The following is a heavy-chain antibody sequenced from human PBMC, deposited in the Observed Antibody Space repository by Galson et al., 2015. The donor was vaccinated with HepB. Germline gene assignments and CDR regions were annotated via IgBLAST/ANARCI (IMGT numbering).Heavy chain of an antibody. Sequence: QSGAEVTKPGESLKISCMGSGYNFASYWIGWVRQMPGKGLEWLGIIYPGDSETRYSPSFQGQVTISADKSISTAYLQWSSLEASDTAMYYCARRRGVTTNYFDPWGQGTLVTVSS. V-gene: IGHV5-51*01. CDR2: IYPGDSET. CDR3: ARRRGVTTNYFDP. CDR1: GYNFASYW. J-gene: IGHJ5*02. D-gene: IGHD1-26*01.